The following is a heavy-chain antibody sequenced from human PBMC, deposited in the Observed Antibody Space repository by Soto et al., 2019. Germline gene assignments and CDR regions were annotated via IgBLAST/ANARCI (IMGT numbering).Heavy chain of an antibody. J-gene: IGHJ4*01. CDR2: IKSKIYGGTT. V-gene: IGHV3-15*07. Sequence: EVQLVESGGGLVEPGGSLRLSCAASGFTFTTAWINWVRQAPGKGLEWVGRIKSKIYGGTTDFAAPVKGRFAISRDDSINMVYFQMNSLEIEDTAVYYCTTDSHFTMKLVRFDYWGLGTLVTVSS. D-gene: IGHD3-22*01. CDR1: GFTFTTAW. CDR3: TTDSHFTMKLVRFDY.